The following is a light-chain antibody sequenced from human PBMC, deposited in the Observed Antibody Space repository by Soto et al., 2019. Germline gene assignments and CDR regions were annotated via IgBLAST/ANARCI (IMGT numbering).Light chain of an antibody. CDR3: QQYNNWPLK. Sequence: DIVMTQSPATLSVSPGERATLSCRASQSVSSNLAWYQQKPGQAPRLLIYGASTRATGIPARFSGSGSGTEFTLTISSLQSEDFAVYYCQQYNNWPLKFGQGTKV. CDR2: GAS. J-gene: IGKJ1*01. V-gene: IGKV3-15*01. CDR1: QSVSSN.